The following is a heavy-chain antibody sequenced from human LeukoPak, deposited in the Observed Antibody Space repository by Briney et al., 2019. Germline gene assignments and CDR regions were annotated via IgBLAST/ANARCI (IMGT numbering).Heavy chain of an antibody. V-gene: IGHV3-23*01. CDR2: ISGSGDNI. J-gene: IGHJ3*02. D-gene: IGHD3-10*01. Sequence: GGSLRLSCAAPGFTFSTYIISWVRQAPGKGLEWVSAISGSGDNIYYTDSVKGRFTVSRDNSKNTLYLQMNSLRTEDTAVYYCAKDRAFVSGAGAFDIWGQGTKVTVS. CDR1: GFTFSTYI. CDR3: AKDRAFVSGAGAFDI.